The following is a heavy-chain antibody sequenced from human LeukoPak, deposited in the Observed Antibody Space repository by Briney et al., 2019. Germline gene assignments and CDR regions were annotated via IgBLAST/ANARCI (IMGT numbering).Heavy chain of an antibody. V-gene: IGHV4-59*01. CDR1: GGSISSYY. J-gene: IGHJ5*02. CDR2: IYYSGTT. Sequence: SEPVSLTCTVSGGSISSYYWSWIRQPPGKGLEWIGYIYYSGTTDYNPSLKSRVTISIDRPKNQFSLKLSSVTAADTAVYYCAREEYSSSYNWFDPWGQGTLVTVSS. D-gene: IGHD6-6*01. CDR3: AREEYSSSYNWFDP.